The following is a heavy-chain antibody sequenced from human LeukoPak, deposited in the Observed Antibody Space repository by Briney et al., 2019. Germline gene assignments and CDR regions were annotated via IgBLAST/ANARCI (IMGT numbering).Heavy chain of an antibody. CDR3: ARDTAYCGGDCSGD. Sequence: PSETLSLTRTVSGGSISSYYWSWLRQPAGQGLEWIGRIYTSGSTNYNPSLKSRVTMSVDTSKNQFSLKLSSVTAADTAVYYCARDTAYCGGDCSGDWGQGTLVTVSS. D-gene: IGHD2-21*02. CDR2: IYTSGST. V-gene: IGHV4-4*07. J-gene: IGHJ4*02. CDR1: GGSISSYY.